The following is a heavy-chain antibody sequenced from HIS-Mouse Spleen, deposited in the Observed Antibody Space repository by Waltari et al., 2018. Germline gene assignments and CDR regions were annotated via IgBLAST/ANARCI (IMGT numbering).Heavy chain of an antibody. CDR2: IYYSGST. V-gene: IGHV4-39*07. D-gene: IGHD6-13*01. J-gene: IGHJ2*01. CDR3: AREIPYSSSWYDWYFDL. Sequence: QLQLQESGPGLVKPSETLSLTCTVSGGSIRRSSYDWGWIRQAPGKGLEWIGSIYYSGSTYYNPSLKSRVTISVDTSKNQFSLKLSSVTAADTAVYYCAREIPYSSSWYDWYFDLWGRGTLVTVSS. CDR1: GGSIRRSSYD.